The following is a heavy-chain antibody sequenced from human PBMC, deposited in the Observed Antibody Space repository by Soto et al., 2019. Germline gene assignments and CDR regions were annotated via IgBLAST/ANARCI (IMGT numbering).Heavy chain of an antibody. Sequence: TGGSLRLSSTASGFTFSSYAMSWVRQAPGKGLEWVSAISGSGGSTYYADSVKGRFTISRDNSKNTLYLQMNSLRAEDTAVYYCTTDSYSSITIVRFDYWGHGTLVTVSS. CDR1: GFTFSSYA. V-gene: IGHV3-23*01. D-gene: IGHD2-2*01. CDR2: ISGSGGST. J-gene: IGHJ4*01. CDR3: TTDSYSSITIVRFDY.